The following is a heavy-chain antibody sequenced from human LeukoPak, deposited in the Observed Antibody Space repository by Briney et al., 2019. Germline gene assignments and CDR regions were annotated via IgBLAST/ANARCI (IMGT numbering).Heavy chain of an antibody. CDR3: AKDRGSGTYYLIPDY. CDR1: GGSISSSSYY. V-gene: IGHV4-39*02. D-gene: IGHD3-10*01. Sequence: SETLSLTCTVSGGSISSSSYYWGWIRQPPGKGLEWIGSIYYSGSTYYNPSLKSRVTISVDTSKNQFSLKLSSVTAADTAVYYCAKDRGSGTYYLIPDYWGQGTLVIVSS. J-gene: IGHJ4*02. CDR2: IYYSGST.